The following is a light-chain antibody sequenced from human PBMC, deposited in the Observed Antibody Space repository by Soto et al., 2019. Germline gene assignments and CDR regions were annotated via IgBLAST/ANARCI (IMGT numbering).Light chain of an antibody. CDR2: GAS. Sequence: EIVMTQSPATLSVSPGERATLSCRASQSIGTNLAWFQQKPGQAPRLLISGASTRATGIPARFSGSGSGTEFTLTISSLQSEDSAVYYCQHYNNWPPYTFGQGTKVDIK. V-gene: IGKV3-15*01. CDR3: QHYNNWPPYT. CDR1: QSIGTN. J-gene: IGKJ2*01.